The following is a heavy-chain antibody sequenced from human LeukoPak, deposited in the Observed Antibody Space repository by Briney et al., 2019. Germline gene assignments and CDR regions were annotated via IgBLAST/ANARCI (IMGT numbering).Heavy chain of an antibody. V-gene: IGHV3-48*01. CDR3: ARGEWGPPFDY. D-gene: IGHD7-27*01. Sequence: GGSLRLSCAASGFTFSIYSMNWVRQAPGKGLEWISYISSSSSTMYYADSVKGRFTISRDNVKNSLDLQMNSLRAEDTAVYYCARGEWGPPFDYWGQGTLVTVSS. J-gene: IGHJ4*02. CDR1: GFTFSIYS. CDR2: ISSSSSTM.